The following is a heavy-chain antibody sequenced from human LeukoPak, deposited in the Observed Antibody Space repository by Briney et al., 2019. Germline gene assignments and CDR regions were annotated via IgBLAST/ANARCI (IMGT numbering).Heavy chain of an antibody. CDR1: GGTFSSYA. CDR3: ARDQYDILTGYYSFSDY. CDR2: IIPIFGTA. J-gene: IGHJ4*02. D-gene: IGHD3-9*01. Sequence: GASVKVSCKASGGTFSSYAISWVRQAPGQGLEWMGGIIPIFGTANYAQKLQGRVTMTTDTSTSTAYMELRSLRSDDTAVYYCARDQYDILTGYYSFSDYWGQGTLVTVSS. V-gene: IGHV1-69*05.